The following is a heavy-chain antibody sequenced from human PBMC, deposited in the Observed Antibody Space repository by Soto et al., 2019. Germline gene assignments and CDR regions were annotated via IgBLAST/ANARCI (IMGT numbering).Heavy chain of an antibody. CDR3: ARSEYSVFDF. CDR2: IYWDDDK. J-gene: IGHJ4*02. D-gene: IGHD2-15*01. CDR1: GFSLSTSKLG. Sequence: SGPYAGEPTQTLTLTCTFSGFSLSTSKLGVGWIRQPPGKALEWLALIYWDDDKRYSPFLKSRLTITKDTSKNQVVLRMTNMDPLDTATYYCARSEYSVFDFWGQGLLVTVSS. V-gene: IGHV2-5*02.